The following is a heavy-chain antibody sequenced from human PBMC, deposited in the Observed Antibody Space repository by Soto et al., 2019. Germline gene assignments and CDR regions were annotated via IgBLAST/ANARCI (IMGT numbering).Heavy chain of an antibody. CDR2: IDEDGNEK. CDR1: GFSFSNSW. D-gene: IGHD5-18*01. J-gene: IGHJ4*02. CDR3: ARDRGYNCYDY. V-gene: IGHV3-7*05. Sequence: EVHLVESGGDLVQPGGSLRLSCSASGFSFSNSWMTWVRQAPGKGLEWVANIDEDGNEKNIVDSVKGRFTIFRDNAKSSLYLQMNSLRVDDTAMYYCARDRGYNCYDYWGQGTVVTVSS.